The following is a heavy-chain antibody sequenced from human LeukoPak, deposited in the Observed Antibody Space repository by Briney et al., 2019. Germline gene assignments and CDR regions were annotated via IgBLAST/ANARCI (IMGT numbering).Heavy chain of an antibody. J-gene: IGHJ3*02. D-gene: IGHD4-17*01. CDR1: GGSISSSNW. CDR2: IYHSGST. Sequence: PSETLSLTCAVSGGSISSSNWWSWVRQPPGKGLEWIGEIYHSGSTNYNPSLKSRVTISVDKSKNQFSLKLSSVTAADTAVYYCARYPTDYGNAFDIWGQGTMVTVSS. CDR3: ARYPTDYGNAFDI. V-gene: IGHV4-4*02.